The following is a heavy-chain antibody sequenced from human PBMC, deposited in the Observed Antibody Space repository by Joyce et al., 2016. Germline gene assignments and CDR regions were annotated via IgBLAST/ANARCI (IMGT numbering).Heavy chain of an antibody. CDR3: ARDVKSSGSRHFDY. CDR2: VFHTGST. J-gene: IGHJ4*02. Sequence: QVQLQESGPGLVKPSQTLSLTCTVSGGSISSYGYYWSWIRQHPGKGLEWIAYVFHTGSTCYNPSLQSRVVMSVDTSKNQFSLILSSVTAADTAVYYCARDVKSSGSRHFDYWGQGILVTVSS. D-gene: IGHD3-22*01. CDR1: GGSISSYGYY. V-gene: IGHV4-31*03.